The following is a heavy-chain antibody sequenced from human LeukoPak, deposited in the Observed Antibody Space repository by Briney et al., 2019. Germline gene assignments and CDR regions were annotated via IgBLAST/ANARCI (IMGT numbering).Heavy chain of an antibody. CDR1: GGSISSYY. D-gene: IGHD6-13*01. CDR3: ARGRDSSPGILFDY. V-gene: IGHV4-34*01. CDR2: INHSGST. J-gene: IGHJ4*02. Sequence: PSETLSLTCTVSGGSISSYYWSWIRQPPGKGLEWIGEINHSGSTNYNPSLKSRVTISVDTSKNQFSLKLSSVTAADTAVYYCARGRDSSPGILFDYWGQGTLVTVSS.